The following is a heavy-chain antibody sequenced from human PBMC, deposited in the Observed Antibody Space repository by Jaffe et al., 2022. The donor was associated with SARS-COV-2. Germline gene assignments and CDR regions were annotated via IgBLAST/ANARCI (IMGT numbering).Heavy chain of an antibody. CDR1: GFSLSNARMG. J-gene: IGHJ4*02. V-gene: IGHV2-26*01. D-gene: IGHD3-3*01. CDR3: ARSLTADFWSGYYSPYFDY. Sequence: QVTLKESGPVLVKPTETLTLTCTVSGFSLSNARMGVSWIRQPPGKALEWLAHIFSNDEKSYSTSLKSRLTISKDTSKSQVVLTMTNMDPVDTATYYCARSLTADFWSGYYSPYFDYWGQGTLVTVSS. CDR2: IFSNDEK.